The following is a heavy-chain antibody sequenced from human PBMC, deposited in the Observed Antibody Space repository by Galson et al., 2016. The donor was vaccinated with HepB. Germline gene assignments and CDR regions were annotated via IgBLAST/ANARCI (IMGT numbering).Heavy chain of an antibody. D-gene: IGHD6-19*01. CDR3: ARDLFNWAMAGKDAFDV. Sequence: SLRLSCAGSPFIFNSYTMNWVRQAPGKGLEWVSSITSSSSSASYADSVKGRFTISRDNSESSVYLQMNGLRLEDTAVYYCARDLFNWAMAGKDAFDVWGQGRMVIVSS. J-gene: IGHJ3*01. CDR2: ITSSSSSA. CDR1: PFIFNSYT. V-gene: IGHV3-21*01.